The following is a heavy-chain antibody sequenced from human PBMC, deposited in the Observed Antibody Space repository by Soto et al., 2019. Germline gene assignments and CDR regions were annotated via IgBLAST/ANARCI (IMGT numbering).Heavy chain of an antibody. Sequence: GGSLRLSCAASGFTFSSYWMHWVRQAPGKGLVWVSRINSDGSSTSYADSVKGRFTISRDNAKNMLYLQMNSLRAEDTAVYYCARDRGTVTTERYFDYWGQGTLVTVSS. CDR3: ARDRGTVTTERYFDY. CDR1: GFTFSSYW. J-gene: IGHJ4*02. V-gene: IGHV3-74*01. D-gene: IGHD4-17*01. CDR2: INSDGSST.